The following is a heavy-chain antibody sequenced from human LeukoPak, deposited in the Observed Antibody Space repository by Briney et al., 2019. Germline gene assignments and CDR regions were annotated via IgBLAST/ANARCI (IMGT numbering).Heavy chain of an antibody. CDR2: INPSGGST. CDR1: GYTFTSYY. D-gene: IGHD6-13*01. CDR3: ARSLGARKWASSLNFDY. V-gene: IGHV1-46*01. Sequence: ASVKVSCKASGYTFTSYYMHWVRQAPGQGLEWMGIINPSGGSTRYTQNVPDRVAMTRDTSTSTVYMELSSLRSDDTAVYYCARSLGARKWASSLNFDYWGQGTLVTVSS. J-gene: IGHJ4*02.